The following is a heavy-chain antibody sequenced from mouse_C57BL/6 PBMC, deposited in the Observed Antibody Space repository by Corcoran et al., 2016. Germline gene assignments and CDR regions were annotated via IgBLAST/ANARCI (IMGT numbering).Heavy chain of an antibody. Sequence: QVQLQQSGAELVKPGASVKISCKASGYTFTSYGISWVKQRTGQGLEWIGEIYPRSGNTYYNEKFKGKATLTADKSSSTAYMELRSLTSEDSAVYFCARGERGDYGNYYWYFDVWGTGTTVTVSS. D-gene: IGHD2-1*01. CDR2: IYPRSGNT. CDR1: GYTFTSYG. V-gene: IGHV1-81*01. CDR3: ARGERGDYGNYYWYFDV. J-gene: IGHJ1*03.